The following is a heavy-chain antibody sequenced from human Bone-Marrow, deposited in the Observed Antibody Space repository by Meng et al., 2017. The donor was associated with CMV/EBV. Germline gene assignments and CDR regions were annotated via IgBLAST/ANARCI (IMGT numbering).Heavy chain of an antibody. V-gene: IGHV3-21*01. CDR2: MSSSTYI. CDR1: GFTFSSYS. D-gene: IGHD3-10*01. Sequence: GESLKISCTASGFTFSSYSMNWVRQAPGKGLEWVSSMSSSTYIYYADSVKGRFTISRDNAKNSLYLQMNSLRAEDTAVYYCARDFPYYDFWGRGTRVTVSS. J-gene: IGHJ2*01. CDR3: ARDFPYYDF.